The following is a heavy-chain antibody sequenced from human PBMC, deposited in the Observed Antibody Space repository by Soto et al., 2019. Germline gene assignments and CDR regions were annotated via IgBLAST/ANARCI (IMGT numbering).Heavy chain of an antibody. D-gene: IGHD2-21*01. V-gene: IGHV3-23*01. CDR3: AKSDVVLSWFDP. CDR2: ISGSGGST. CDR1: GFTFSSYA. Sequence: GGSLILSCAASGFTFSSYAMSWVRQAPGKGLEWVSAISGSGGSTYYADSVKGRFTISRDNSKNTLYLQMNSLRAEDTAVYYCAKSDVVLSWFDPWGQGTRVTVSS. J-gene: IGHJ5*02.